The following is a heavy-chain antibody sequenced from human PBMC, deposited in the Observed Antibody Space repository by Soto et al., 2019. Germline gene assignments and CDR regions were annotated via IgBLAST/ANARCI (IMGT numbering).Heavy chain of an antibody. CDR2: ISGSGGST. CDR1: GFTFSSYA. V-gene: IGHV3-23*01. D-gene: IGHD6-6*01. CDR3: AKASIAAHWYFDL. Sequence: EVQLLESGGGLVQPGGSLRLSCAASGFTFSSYAMSWVRQAPGKGMEWVSAISGSGGSTYYADSVKGRFTISRDNSKNTLYLQMNSLRAEDTAVYYCAKASIAAHWYFDLWGRGTLVTVSS. J-gene: IGHJ2*01.